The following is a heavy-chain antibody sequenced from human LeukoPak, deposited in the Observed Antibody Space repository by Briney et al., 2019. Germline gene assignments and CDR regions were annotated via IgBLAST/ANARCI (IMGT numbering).Heavy chain of an antibody. D-gene: IGHD3-22*01. CDR3: ARDRGYYYDSRDYFDY. Sequence: GGSLRLSCAASGFTFSSYSMNWVRQAPGKGPEWVSSISSSSSYIYYADSVKGRFTISRDNAKDSLYLQMNSLRAEDTAVYYCARDRGYYYDSRDYFDYWGQGTLVTVSS. CDR2: ISSSSSYI. J-gene: IGHJ4*02. V-gene: IGHV3-21*01. CDR1: GFTFSSYS.